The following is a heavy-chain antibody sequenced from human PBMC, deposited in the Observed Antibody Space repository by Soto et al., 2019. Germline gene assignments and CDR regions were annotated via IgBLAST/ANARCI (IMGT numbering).Heavy chain of an antibody. J-gene: IGHJ3*02. CDR3: AKDREYCSGGSCMLEAFDI. D-gene: IGHD2-15*01. CDR1: GFTFSSYA. CDR2: ISGSGGST. V-gene: IGHV3-23*01. Sequence: PGGSLRLSCAASGFTFSSYAMSWVRQAPGKGLEWVSAISGSGGSTYYADSVKGRFTISRDNSKNTLYLQMNSLRAEDTAVYYCAKDREYCSGGSCMLEAFDIWGQGTMVTVS.